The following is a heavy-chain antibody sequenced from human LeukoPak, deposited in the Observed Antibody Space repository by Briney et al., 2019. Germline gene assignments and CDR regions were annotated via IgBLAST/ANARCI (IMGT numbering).Heavy chain of an antibody. CDR1: GFSVSSNY. J-gene: IGHJ2*01. Sequence: GGSLRLSCAASGFSVSSNYMSWVRQAPGKGLEWVSVLYSGGRTYYADSVKGRFTISRDNSKNTLYLQMNSLRVDDTAVYYYARRYGDYDWYFDLWGRGTLVIVSS. D-gene: IGHD4-17*01. CDR2: LYSGGRT. V-gene: IGHV3-53*01. CDR3: ARRYGDYDWYFDL.